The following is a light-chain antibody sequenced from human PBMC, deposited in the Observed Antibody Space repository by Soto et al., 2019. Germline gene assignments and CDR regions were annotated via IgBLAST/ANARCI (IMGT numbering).Light chain of an antibody. CDR3: LQDYHYPRLT. V-gene: IGKV1-6*01. J-gene: IGKJ4*01. CDR2: AAS. Sequence: AIQMTQSPSSLSASVGDRVTTTCRASQGIRNDLGWYQQKPGKAPKLLIYAASSLQSGVPSRFSGSGSGTDFTLTISSLQPEDFATYYCLQDYHYPRLTFGGGTKVDIK. CDR1: QGIRND.